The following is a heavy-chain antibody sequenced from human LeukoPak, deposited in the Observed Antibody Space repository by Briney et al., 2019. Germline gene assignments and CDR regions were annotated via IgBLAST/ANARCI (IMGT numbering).Heavy chain of an antibody. CDR1: GYTFTGYY. J-gene: IGHJ3*02. Sequence: ASVKVSCKASGYTFTGYYMHWVRQAPGQGLEWMGWINPNSGGTNHAQKFQGRVTITRDTSISTAYMELSRLRSDDTAVYYCASYGYTDAFDIWGQGTMVTVSS. V-gene: IGHV1-2*02. D-gene: IGHD3-16*02. CDR2: INPNSGGT. CDR3: ASYGYTDAFDI.